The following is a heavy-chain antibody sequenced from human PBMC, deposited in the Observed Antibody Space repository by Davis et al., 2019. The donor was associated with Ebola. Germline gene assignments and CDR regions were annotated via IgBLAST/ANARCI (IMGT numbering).Heavy chain of an antibody. V-gene: IGHV6-1*01. J-gene: IGHJ6*02. Sequence: PSETLSLTCAISGDSVSSAGWNWIRQSPSRGLEWLGRTYYKSKWYNDYAVSVKSQITINPDTSKNQFSLLLNSVTPEDTAIYYCTRGWFRSGMDVWGQGTTITVSS. CDR2: TYYKSKWYN. D-gene: IGHD2-15*01. CDR3: TRGWFRSGMDV. CDR1: GDSVSSAG.